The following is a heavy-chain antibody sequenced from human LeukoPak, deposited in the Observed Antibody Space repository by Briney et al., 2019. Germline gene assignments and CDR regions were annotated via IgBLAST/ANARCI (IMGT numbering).Heavy chain of an antibody. CDR2: INTAGSST. Sequence: QPGGSLRLSCAASGFTFSSYWMHWVRHAPGKGLVWVSRINTAGSSTIYADSVKVRFTIYRDNSKNTLYLQMNSLRAEDTAVYYCARDFSVAGPTTFDYWGQGTLVTVSS. V-gene: IGHV3-74*01. CDR1: GFTFSSYW. CDR3: ARDFSVAGPTTFDY. J-gene: IGHJ4*02. D-gene: IGHD6-19*01.